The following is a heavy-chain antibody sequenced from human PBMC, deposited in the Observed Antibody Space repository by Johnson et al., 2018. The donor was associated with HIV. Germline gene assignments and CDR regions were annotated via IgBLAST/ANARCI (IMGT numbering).Heavy chain of an antibody. CDR2: IPYDGSNK. CDR1: GFPFSSYA. Sequence: VQLMESGGGVVQPGRSLRLSCAASGFPFSSYAMHWVRQAPGKGLEGVAVIPYDGSNKYYADSVKGRFTISRDNAKNSLYLQLNSLRAEDTALYYCARPAYSGTWTEAFDIWGQGTMVTVSS. V-gene: IGHV3-30*04. CDR3: ARPAYSGTWTEAFDI. J-gene: IGHJ3*02. D-gene: IGHD1-26*01.